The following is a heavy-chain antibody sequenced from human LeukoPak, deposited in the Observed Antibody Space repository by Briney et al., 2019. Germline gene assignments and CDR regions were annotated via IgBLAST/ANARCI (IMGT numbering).Heavy chain of an antibody. J-gene: IGHJ4*02. CDR1: GFTFSSYG. V-gene: IGHV3-30*18. D-gene: IGHD3-10*01. Sequence: GGSLRLSCAASGFTFSSYGMHWVRQAPXKXLEWVAVVSHDGSNKVYADSVKGRFTISRDNSKNTLYLQMNSLRPEDTAAYHCAKEDYDGSGSYLGYWGQGTLVTVSS. CDR2: VSHDGSNK. CDR3: AKEDYDGSGSYLGY.